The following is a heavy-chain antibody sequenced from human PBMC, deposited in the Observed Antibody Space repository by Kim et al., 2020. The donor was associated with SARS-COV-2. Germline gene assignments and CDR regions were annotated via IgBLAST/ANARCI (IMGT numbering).Heavy chain of an antibody. J-gene: IGHJ3*01. CDR2: IHHSGTT. V-gene: IGHV4-39*01. CDR3: ARRPSRLITFGGVTGGAFDV. Sequence: SETLSLNCSVSGGPMVYGDDNWAWIRQSPGKGLEWLASIHHSGTTHHNPSLKSRLTISVDTSRNQFSLTLTSLTAADTALYFCARRPSRLITFGGVTGGAFDVWGRGTMVTVSS. CDR1: GGPMVYGDDN. D-gene: IGHD3-16*01.